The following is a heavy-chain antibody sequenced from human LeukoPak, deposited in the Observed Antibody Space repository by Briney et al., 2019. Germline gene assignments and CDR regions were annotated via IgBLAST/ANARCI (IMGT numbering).Heavy chain of an antibody. Sequence: GGSLRLSCAASGFTFSSYSMNWVRQAPGKGLEWVSSISSSSSYIYYADSVKGRFTISRDNAKNSLYLQMTSLRAEDTAVYYCARWNDFCSGYYFDYWGQGTLVTVSS. CDR1: GFTFSSYS. CDR2: ISSSSSYI. V-gene: IGHV3-21*01. J-gene: IGHJ4*02. D-gene: IGHD3-3*01. CDR3: ARWNDFCSGYYFDY.